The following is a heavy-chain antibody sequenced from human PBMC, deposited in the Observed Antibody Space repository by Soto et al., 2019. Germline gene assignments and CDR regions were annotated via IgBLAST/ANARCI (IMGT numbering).Heavy chain of an antibody. Sequence: SETLSLTCSVSGSSISRYYWSWIRQPPGKGLEWIGYISYSGSANYNPSLKSRVTISADTSKNQFSLKLISVTAADTAVYFCARHYSGDPFDYWGQGTLVTVSS. D-gene: IGHD4-17*01. CDR1: GSSISRYY. J-gene: IGHJ4*02. CDR3: ARHYSGDPFDY. CDR2: ISYSGSA. V-gene: IGHV4-59*08.